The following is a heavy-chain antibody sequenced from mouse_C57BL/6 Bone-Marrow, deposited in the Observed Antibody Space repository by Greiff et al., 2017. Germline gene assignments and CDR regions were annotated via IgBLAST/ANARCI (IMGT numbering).Heavy chain of an antibody. CDR3: ARVWLLRGFAY. D-gene: IGHD2-3*01. J-gene: IGHJ3*01. Sequence: VQLQQPGAELVRPGTSVKLSCKASGYTFTSYWMHWVKQRPGQGLEWIGVIDPSDSYTTYNQKFKGKATLTVDTSSSTAYMQLSSLTSEDSAVYYCARVWLLRGFAYWGQGTLVTVSA. CDR1: GYTFTSYW. CDR2: IDPSDSYT. V-gene: IGHV1-59*01.